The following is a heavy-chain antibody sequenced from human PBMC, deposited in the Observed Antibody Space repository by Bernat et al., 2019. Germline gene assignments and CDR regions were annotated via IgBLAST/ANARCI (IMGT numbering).Heavy chain of an antibody. CDR1: GFTFSSYA. D-gene: IGHD2-2*01. CDR2: ISGSGGST. CDR3: AKDAELVPAVYYPYWYFDL. V-gene: IGHV3-23*04. J-gene: IGHJ2*01. Sequence: VQLVESGGGVVQPGRSLRLSCAASGFTFSSYAMSWVRQAPGKGLEWVSAISGSGGSTYYADSVKGRFTISRDNSKNTLYLQMNSLRAEDTAVYYCAKDAELVPAVYYPYWYFDLWGRGTLVTVSS.